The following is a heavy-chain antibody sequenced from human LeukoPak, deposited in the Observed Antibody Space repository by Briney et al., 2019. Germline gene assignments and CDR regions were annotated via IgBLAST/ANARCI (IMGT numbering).Heavy chain of an antibody. Sequence: SETLSLTRTVSGYSISSGYYWGWIRQPPGQGLEWIGSIYHSGSTYYNPSLKSRVTISVDTSKNQFSLKLSSVTAADTAVYYCARDHVVVPAALESDPWGQGTLVAVSS. J-gene: IGHJ5*02. CDR2: IYHSGST. D-gene: IGHD2-2*01. CDR3: ARDHVVVPAALESDP. CDR1: GYSISSGYY. V-gene: IGHV4-38-2*02.